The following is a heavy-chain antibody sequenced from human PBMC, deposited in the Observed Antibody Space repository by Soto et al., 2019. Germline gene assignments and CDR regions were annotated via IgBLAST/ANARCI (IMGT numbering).Heavy chain of an antibody. CDR2: IYYTGST. Sequence: SETLSLTCTVSGGSISSGGYYWSWIRQHPGKGLEWIGYIYYTGSTYYNTSLKSRVTISVDTSKNQFSLKLSSVTAADTAVYYCARTSYYDFWSGPSPHFDYWGQGALVTVSS. CDR3: ARTSYYDFWSGPSPHFDY. CDR1: GGSISSGGYY. D-gene: IGHD3-3*01. V-gene: IGHV4-31*03. J-gene: IGHJ4*02.